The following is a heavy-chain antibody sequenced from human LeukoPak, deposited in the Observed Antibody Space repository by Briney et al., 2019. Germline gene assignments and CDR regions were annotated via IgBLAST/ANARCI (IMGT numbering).Heavy chain of an antibody. D-gene: IGHD2-15*01. CDR2: IIPIFGTA. J-gene: IGHJ5*02. CDR1: GGTFSSYA. Sequence: SVKVSCKASGGTFSSYAISWVRQAPGQGLEWMGGIIPIFGTANYAQKFQGRVTMTTDTSTSTAYMELRSLRSDDTAVYYCARDFVVVVAATPENWFDPWGQGTLVTVSS. CDR3: ARDFVVVVAATPENWFDP. V-gene: IGHV1-69*05.